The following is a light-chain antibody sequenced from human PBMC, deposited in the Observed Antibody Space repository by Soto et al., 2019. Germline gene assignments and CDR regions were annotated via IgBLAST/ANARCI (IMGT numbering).Light chain of an antibody. V-gene: IGKV3-11*01. CDR1: QTFSSH. CDR3: QQRSNWPPVIT. J-gene: IGKJ5*01. CDR2: DAS. Sequence: EIVLTQSPATLALSPGERATLSCRASQTFSSHLAWYQQKPGQAPRLLIYDASKRATGIPARFSGRGSGTDFTLTISNLEPEDFSVYYCQQRSNWPPVITFGQGTLLE.